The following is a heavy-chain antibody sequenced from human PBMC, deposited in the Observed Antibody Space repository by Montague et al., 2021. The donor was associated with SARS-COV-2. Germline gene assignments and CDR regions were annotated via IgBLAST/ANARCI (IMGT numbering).Heavy chain of an antibody. CDR3: ARDVGSASYYYYYYLDV. D-gene: IGHD3-10*01. CDR2: INSDGSST. V-gene: IGHV3-74*01. J-gene: IGHJ6*03. Sequence: SLRLSCAASGFTFSSYWMHWVRQAPGKGLVWVSRINSDGSSTSYADSVKGRFTISRDNAKNTLYLQMNSLRAEDTAVYYCARDVGSASYYYYYYLDVWGKGASITASS. CDR1: GFTFSSYW.